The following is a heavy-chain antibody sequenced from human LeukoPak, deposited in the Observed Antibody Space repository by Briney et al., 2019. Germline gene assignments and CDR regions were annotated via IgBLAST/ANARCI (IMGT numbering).Heavy chain of an antibody. CDR3: ARALDGYNPPDAFDI. Sequence: PSETLSLTCTVSGGSISTYFWTWIRQPPGKGLEWIGYIDYSAYTKYNPSLKSRVTISVDTSKNQFSLSLSSLTAADTAVYYCARALDGYNPPDAFDIWGQGTMVTVSS. D-gene: IGHD5-24*01. J-gene: IGHJ3*02. CDR1: GGSISTYF. CDR2: IDYSAYT. V-gene: IGHV4-59*01.